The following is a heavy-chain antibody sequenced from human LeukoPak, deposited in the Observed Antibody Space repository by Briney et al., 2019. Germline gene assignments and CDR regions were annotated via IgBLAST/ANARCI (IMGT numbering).Heavy chain of an antibody. CDR3: NPHSNYGWN. CDR1: GFTFSVSA. CDR2: IRSKANSYAT. Sequence: SGGSLRLSCAASGFTFSVSAMHCVRQASGKGLEWVGRIRSKANSYATAYAASVKGRFTISRDDSKNTAYLQMNSLKAEDTAVYYCNPHSNYGWNWGQGTLVTVSS. V-gene: IGHV3-73*01. D-gene: IGHD4-11*01. J-gene: IGHJ4*02.